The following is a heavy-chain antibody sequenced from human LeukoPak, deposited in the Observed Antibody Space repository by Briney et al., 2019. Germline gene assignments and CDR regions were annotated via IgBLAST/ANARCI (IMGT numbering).Heavy chain of an antibody. J-gene: IGHJ4*02. D-gene: IGHD2-8*02. CDR1: GFTFSSYA. CDR2: ISGSGGST. Sequence: PGGSLRLSCAASGFTFSSYAMSWVRQAPGKGLEWVSAISGSGGSTYYADSVKGRFTISRDNAKNSLYLQMNSLRAEDTAVYYCARDTGRKGYFDYWGQGTLVTVSS. CDR3: ARDTGRKGYFDY. V-gene: IGHV3-23*01.